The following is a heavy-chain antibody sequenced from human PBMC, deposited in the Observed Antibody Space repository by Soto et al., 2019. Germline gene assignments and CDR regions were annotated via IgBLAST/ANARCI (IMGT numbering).Heavy chain of an antibody. CDR1: GFTFSSYA. Sequence: GGSLRLSCAASGFTFSSYAMSWVRQAPGKGLEWVSAISSSGGSTYYADSVKGRFTISRDNSKNTLYLQMNSLRAEDTAVYYCVNYYDSSGYYMYYFDYWGQGALVTVSS. D-gene: IGHD3-22*01. CDR2: ISSSGGST. V-gene: IGHV3-23*01. J-gene: IGHJ4*02. CDR3: VNYYDSSGYYMYYFDY.